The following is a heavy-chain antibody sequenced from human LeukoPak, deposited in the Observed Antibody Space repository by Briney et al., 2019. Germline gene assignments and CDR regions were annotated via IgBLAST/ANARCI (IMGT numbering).Heavy chain of an antibody. CDR1: GASIGGSY. J-gene: IGHJ5*01. Sequence: SETLSLTCTVSGASIGGSYWSWIRQPAGRGLEWIGRIYSSGSANYNPSLKRRVTMSVDRSKNQFALRMNSVIAADTAVYYCARSNGFAAIDSWAHGIMVTVSS. CDR2: IYSSGSA. V-gene: IGHV4-4*07. D-gene: IGHD2-8*01. CDR3: ARSNGFAAIDS.